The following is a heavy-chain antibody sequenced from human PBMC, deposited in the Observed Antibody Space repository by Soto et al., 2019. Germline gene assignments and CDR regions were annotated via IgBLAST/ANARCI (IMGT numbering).Heavy chain of an antibody. J-gene: IGHJ6*02. V-gene: IGHV1-69*08. D-gene: IGHD3-16*01. CDR2: IIPILGKT. CDR1: GTIFSSYT. CDR3: ARGLGGRMDD. Sequence: QVQLVQSGAEVKKPGSSVRVSCKASGTIFSSYTISWVRQAPGQGLEWMGRIIPILGKTNSAQKFQDRVTLTADKSTNTAYMELNSLRLEDTAVYYCARGLGGRMDDWGQGTTVTVSS.